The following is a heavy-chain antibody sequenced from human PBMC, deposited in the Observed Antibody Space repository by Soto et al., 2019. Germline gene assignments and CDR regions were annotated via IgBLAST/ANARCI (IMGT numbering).Heavy chain of an antibody. J-gene: IGHJ3*02. CDR3: GRAAGLGSFDI. D-gene: IGHD6-25*01. CDR1: GFAFSCYY. Sequence: GGSLRLSCAASGFAFSCYYMHWVLQSPGKGLVWVSHINSDGSTTTYADSVKGRFTISRDNAKNTLYLQMNSLRAEDTAVYYCGRAAGLGSFDIWGQGIMVTVSS. CDR2: INSDGSTT. V-gene: IGHV3-74*01.